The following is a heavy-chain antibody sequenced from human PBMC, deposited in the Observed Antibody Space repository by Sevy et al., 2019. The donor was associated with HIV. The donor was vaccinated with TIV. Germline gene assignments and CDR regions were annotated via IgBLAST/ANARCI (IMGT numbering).Heavy chain of an antibody. CDR2: ISSASSYI. V-gene: IGHV3-21*01. J-gene: IGHJ4*02. D-gene: IGHD3-10*01. CDR3: ARWDDYGSLYYFDY. Sequence: GGSLRLSCAASGFTFNYHFMNWVRQAPGKGLEWVSYISSASSYINYSDSVKGRFTISRDNAKNLVFLEMNSLRPEDTAVYFCARWDDYGSLYYFDYWGQGTLVTVSS. CDR1: GFTFNYHF.